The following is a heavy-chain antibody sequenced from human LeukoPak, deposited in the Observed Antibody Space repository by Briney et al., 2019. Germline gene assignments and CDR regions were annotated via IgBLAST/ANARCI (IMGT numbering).Heavy chain of an antibody. CDR1: GFTFSTYW. CDR2: IKQDGSEK. J-gene: IGHJ4*02. CDR3: ARRAVAASVPFDY. D-gene: IGHD6-19*01. Sequence: PGGSLRLSCAASGFTFSTYWMSWVRQAPGKGLEWEANIKQDGSEKYYVDSVKGRFTISRDNAKNSLYLQMNSLRAEDTAVYYCARRAVAASVPFDYWGQGTLVTVSS. V-gene: IGHV3-7*01.